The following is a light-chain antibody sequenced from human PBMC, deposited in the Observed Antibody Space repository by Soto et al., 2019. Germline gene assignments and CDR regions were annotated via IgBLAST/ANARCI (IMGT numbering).Light chain of an antibody. J-gene: IGKJ1*01. CDR2: DAS. CDR1: QSISSW. V-gene: IGKV1-5*01. Sequence: DIQMTQSPSTLSASVGDRVTITCRASQSISSWLAWYQQKPGKAPKLLIYDASSLESGVPSGFRGSGSETEFTLTISGLQPDDFATYYCQQFIDGWTFGQGTKVDIK. CDR3: QQFIDGWT.